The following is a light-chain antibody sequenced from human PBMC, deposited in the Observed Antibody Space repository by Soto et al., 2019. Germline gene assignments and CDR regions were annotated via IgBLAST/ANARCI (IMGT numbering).Light chain of an antibody. CDR3: QARDSGSGVYV. CDR1: KLGNKF. Sequence: SYELTQPPSVSVSPGQTATITCSGDKLGNKFASWYQQRPGQSPVLVIYRHTKRPSGIPERFSGSISGNTASLTIGGTQAMDEADYYCQARDSGSGVYVFGGGTKLTVL. V-gene: IGLV3-1*01. CDR2: RHT. J-gene: IGLJ1*01.